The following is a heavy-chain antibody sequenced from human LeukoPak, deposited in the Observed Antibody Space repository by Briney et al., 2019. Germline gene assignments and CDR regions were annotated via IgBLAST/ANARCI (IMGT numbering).Heavy chain of an antibody. CDR3: AREGRRGATLTHDY. Sequence: ASVKVSCKASGGTFSSYAISWVRQAPGQGLEWMGRINPNSGGTNYAQKFQGRVTMTRDTSISTAYMELSRLRSDDTAVYYCAREGRRGATLTHDYWGQGTLVTVSS. CDR1: GGTFSSYA. J-gene: IGHJ4*02. V-gene: IGHV1-2*06. D-gene: IGHD1-26*01. CDR2: INPNSGGT.